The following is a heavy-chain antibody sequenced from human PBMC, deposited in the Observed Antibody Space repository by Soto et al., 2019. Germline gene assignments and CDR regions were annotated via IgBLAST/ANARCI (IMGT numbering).Heavy chain of an antibody. CDR1: GDSVSSNTVA. CDR3: AREVPNYYCGMDV. Sequence: SQTLSLTCDISGDSVSSNTVAWSWIRQSPSRGLEWLVRTYYRSKWYSDYAPSVKSRITINPDTSKNQISLQLNSVTPEDTAVYYCAREVPNYYCGMDVWGQGXTVTVYS. CDR2: TYYRSKWYS. J-gene: IGHJ6*02. V-gene: IGHV6-1*01.